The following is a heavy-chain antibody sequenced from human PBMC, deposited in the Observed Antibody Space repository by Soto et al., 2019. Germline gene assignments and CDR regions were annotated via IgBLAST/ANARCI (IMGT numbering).Heavy chain of an antibody. CDR1: GGSINSSSYF. CDR3: ARHYSSGSRNWFDP. J-gene: IGHJ5*02. Sequence: SETLSLTCIVSGGSINSSSYFWGWVRQPPGKGLGWIGSIYYSGSTYYNPSLRSRVTISVDTSKNQFSLKLSSVTAADTAVFYCARHYSSGSRNWFDPWGQGTLVTVSS. D-gene: IGHD6-19*01. CDR2: IYYSGST. V-gene: IGHV4-39*01.